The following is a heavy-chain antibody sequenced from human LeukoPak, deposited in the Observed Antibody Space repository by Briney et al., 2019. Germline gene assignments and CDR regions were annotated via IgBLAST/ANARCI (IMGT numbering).Heavy chain of an antibody. CDR3: ARDALTFGGLPDY. CDR1: GYTFSDYY. V-gene: IGHV1-2*02. CDR2: IIPKSGGT. J-gene: IGHJ4*02. D-gene: IGHD3-16*01. Sequence: ASVKVSCKASGYTFSDYYLHWVRQAPGQGSEWMGWIIPKSGGTKYAQKFQGRVTMTRDTSISTAYMELSSLRSDDTAVYYCARDALTFGGLPDYWGQGTLVTVSS.